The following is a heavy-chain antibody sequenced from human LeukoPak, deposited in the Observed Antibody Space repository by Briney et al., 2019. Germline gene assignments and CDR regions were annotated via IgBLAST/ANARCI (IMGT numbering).Heavy chain of an antibody. J-gene: IGHJ6*02. V-gene: IGHV4-34*01. Sequence: SETLSLTCAVYGGSFSGYYWSWIRQPPGKGLEWIGEINHSGSTNYNPSLKSRVTISVDTSKNQFSLKLSSATAADTAVYYCARGRAYYDFWSGYYSPRLFDYYYYGMDVWGQGTTVTVPS. CDR3: ARGRAYYDFWSGYYSPRLFDYYYYGMDV. CDR1: GGSFSGYY. CDR2: INHSGST. D-gene: IGHD3-3*01.